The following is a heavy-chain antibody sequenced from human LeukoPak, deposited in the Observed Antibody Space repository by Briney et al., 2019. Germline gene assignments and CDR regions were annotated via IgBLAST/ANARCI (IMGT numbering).Heavy chain of an antibody. Sequence: GGSLRLSCAASGFTFSSYSMNWVRQAPGKGLEWVASIKQDGSEKYYVDSVKGRVTISRDNAKNSLYLQMNSLRAEDTAVYYCARVFGAGYSDYWGQGTLVTVSS. CDR3: ARVFGAGYSDY. J-gene: IGHJ4*02. D-gene: IGHD4/OR15-4a*01. CDR1: GFTFSSYS. V-gene: IGHV3-7*01. CDR2: IKQDGSEK.